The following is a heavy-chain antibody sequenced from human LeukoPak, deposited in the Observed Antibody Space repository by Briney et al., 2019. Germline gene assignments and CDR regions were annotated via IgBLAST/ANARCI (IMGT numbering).Heavy chain of an antibody. CDR1: GFTFSDYY. V-gene: IGHV3-11*01. Sequence: PGGSLRLSCAASGFTFSDYYMSWIRHAPGTGLDWVSYISSSGSTIYYADSVKGRFTISRDNAKNSLYLQMNSLRAEDTAVYYCARDTGYSGYDHFDYWGQGTLVTVSS. J-gene: IGHJ4*02. CDR2: ISSSGSTI. D-gene: IGHD5-12*01. CDR3: ARDTGYSGYDHFDY.